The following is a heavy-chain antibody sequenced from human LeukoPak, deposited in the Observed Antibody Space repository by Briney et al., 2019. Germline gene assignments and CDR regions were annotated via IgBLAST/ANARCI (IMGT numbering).Heavy chain of an antibody. CDR3: ATAKFVLDAFGI. V-gene: IGHV1-24*01. CDR1: GYTLTELS. J-gene: IGHJ3*02. CDR2: FDPEDGET. Sequence: PGASVKVSCKVSGYTLTELSMYWVRQAPGKGLEWMGGFDPEDGETIYAQNFQGRVTMTEDTSTDTAYMELSSLRSEDTAVYYCATAKFVLDAFGIWGQGTMVTVSS. D-gene: IGHD6-6*01.